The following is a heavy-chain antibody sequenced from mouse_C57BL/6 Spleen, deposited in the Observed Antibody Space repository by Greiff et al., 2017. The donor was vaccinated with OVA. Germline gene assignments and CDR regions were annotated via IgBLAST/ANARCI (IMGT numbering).Heavy chain of an antibody. D-gene: IGHD4-1*01. CDR2: ISSGGDYI. CDR3: TREAGNGDIYFDY. CDR1: GFTFSSYA. J-gene: IGHJ2*01. V-gene: IGHV5-9-1*02. Sequence: EVQVVESGEGLVKPGGSLKLSCAASGFTFSSYAMSWVRQTPEQSLEWVAYISSGGDYIYYADPVKGRLTISRDNARNTLYLQMSSLKTEDTAMYDGTREAGNGDIYFDYWGQGTTLTVSS.